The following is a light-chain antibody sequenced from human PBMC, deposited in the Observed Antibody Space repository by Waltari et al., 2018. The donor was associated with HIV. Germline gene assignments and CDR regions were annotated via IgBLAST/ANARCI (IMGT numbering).Light chain of an antibody. Sequence: SSELTQPPSVSVFPGQTARITCSGDALPKQYAYWYQQKPGQDPLLLIYKDTDRPSGIPERFAGASSGTTVTLTISGVQAEDEADYYCQSEDRSATYVIFGGGTKLTVL. CDR1: ALPKQY. CDR2: KDT. V-gene: IGLV3-25*03. CDR3: QSEDRSATYVI. J-gene: IGLJ2*01.